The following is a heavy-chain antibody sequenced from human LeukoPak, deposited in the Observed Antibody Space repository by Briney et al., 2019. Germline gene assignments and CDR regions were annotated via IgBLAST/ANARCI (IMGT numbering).Heavy chain of an antibody. CDR1: GFTFSSYW. CDR3: AASYYYDSSGYYY. V-gene: IGHV3-74*01. D-gene: IGHD3-22*01. J-gene: IGHJ4*02. Sequence: GGSLRLSCAASGFTFSSYWMHWVRQAPGKGRVWVSCINSDGSSTSYADSVKGRFTISRDNAKNTLYLQMNSLRAEDTAVYYCAASYYYDSSGYYYWGQGTLVTVSS. CDR2: INSDGSST.